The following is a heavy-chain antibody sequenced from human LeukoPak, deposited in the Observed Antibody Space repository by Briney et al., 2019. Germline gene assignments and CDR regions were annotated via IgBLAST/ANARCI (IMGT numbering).Heavy chain of an antibody. Sequence: ASVKVSCKASGYTFTSYGISWVRQAPGQGLEWMGWISAYNGNTNYAQKLQGRVTMTTDPSTSTAYMELRSLRSDDTAVYYCARGMGDIVGATKDSDYWGQGTLVTVSS. CDR3: ARGMGDIVGATKDSDY. D-gene: IGHD1-26*01. CDR2: ISAYNGNT. CDR1: GYTFTSYG. J-gene: IGHJ4*02. V-gene: IGHV1-18*01.